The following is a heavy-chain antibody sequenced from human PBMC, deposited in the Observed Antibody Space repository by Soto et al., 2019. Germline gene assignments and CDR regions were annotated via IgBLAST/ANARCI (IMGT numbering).Heavy chain of an antibody. CDR3: ARTGYNASSGYDGFEL. CDR2: IDPRAGST. Sequence: QVQLVQSGAEVKKPGASVKVSCKASGYTFTPYYMHWIRQDPGQGLECMGIIDPRAGSTSHAQKFQGGVPMTRETSTRTLYMDLRTLRSEDTAVYYCARTGYNASSGYDGFELWGQGTMVSVPS. J-gene: IGHJ3*01. D-gene: IGHD3-22*01. CDR1: GYTFTPYY. V-gene: IGHV1-46*01.